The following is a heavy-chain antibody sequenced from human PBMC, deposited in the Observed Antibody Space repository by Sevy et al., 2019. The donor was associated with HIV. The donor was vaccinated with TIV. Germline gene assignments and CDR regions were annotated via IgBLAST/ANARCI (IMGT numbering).Heavy chain of an antibody. CDR2: ISTYNGNT. CDR1: GYTFTSYG. V-gene: IGHV1-18*01. Sequence: ASVKVSCKASGYTFTSYGISWVRQAPGQGLEWTGWISTYNGNTNYVQKVQGRVTMTTDTSTSTAYMELRSLRSDDTAVYYCARDLGPIVLMVYATPYGMDVWGQRTTVTVSS. J-gene: IGHJ6*02. CDR3: ARDLGPIVLMVYATPYGMDV. D-gene: IGHD2-8*01.